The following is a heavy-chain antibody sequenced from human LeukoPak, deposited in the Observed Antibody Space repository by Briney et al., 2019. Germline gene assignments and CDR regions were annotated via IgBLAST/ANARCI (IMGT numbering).Heavy chain of an antibody. V-gene: IGHV3-30-3*01. CDR2: ISSDGSDK. CDR3: ARDYPADY. Sequence: GGSLRLSCAASGFTFSSYPMHWVRQAPGKGLEWVALISSDGSDKKYADSVKGRFTISRDNSKNTLYLQMHSLGVEDTAVYYCARDYPADYWGQGTLVTVSS. CDR1: GFTFSSYP. J-gene: IGHJ4*02.